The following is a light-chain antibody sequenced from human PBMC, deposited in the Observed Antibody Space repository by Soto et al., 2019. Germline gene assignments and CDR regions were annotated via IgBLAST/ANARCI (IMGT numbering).Light chain of an antibody. CDR3: QQFSSYTLT. V-gene: IGKV3-20*01. CDR1: QTVRNKY. Sequence: EILLTQSPGTLSLSPGERATLSCGASQTVRNKYLDCYQKKTGQAPRLLIYDASSRATGIPERFSGGGYGTDLTITISRMENEDFEVYYCQQFSSYTLTFGGGTKVDIK. CDR2: DAS. J-gene: IGKJ4*01.